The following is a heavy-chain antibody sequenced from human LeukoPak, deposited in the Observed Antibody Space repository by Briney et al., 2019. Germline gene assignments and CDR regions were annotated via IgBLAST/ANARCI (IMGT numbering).Heavy chain of an antibody. J-gene: IGHJ4*02. CDR2: IKSKTDGGTT. D-gene: IGHD5-18*01. CDR3: AKVGPSRDTAILLFDY. CDR1: GFTFSNAW. V-gene: IGHV3-15*01. Sequence: GGSLRLSCAASGFTFSNAWMSWVRQAPGRGLEWVGRIKSKTDGGTTDYAAPVKGRFTISRDDSKNTLYLQMNSPRAEDTAVYYCAKVGPSRDTAILLFDYWGQGTLVTVSS.